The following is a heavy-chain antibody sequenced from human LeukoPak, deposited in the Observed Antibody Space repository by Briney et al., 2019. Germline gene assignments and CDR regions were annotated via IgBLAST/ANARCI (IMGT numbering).Heavy chain of an antibody. CDR1: GGTFSSYA. Sequence: SVKVSCKASGGTFSSYAISWVRQAPGQGLEWMGGIIPIFGTANYAQKFQGRVTITADESTSTAYMELSSLRSEDTAVYYCARDETTVTYNWFDPWGQGALVTVSS. CDR3: ARDETTVTYNWFDP. V-gene: IGHV1-69*13. J-gene: IGHJ5*02. D-gene: IGHD4-17*01. CDR2: IIPIFGTA.